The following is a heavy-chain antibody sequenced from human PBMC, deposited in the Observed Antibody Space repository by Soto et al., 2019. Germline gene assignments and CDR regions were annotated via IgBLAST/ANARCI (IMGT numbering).Heavy chain of an antibody. J-gene: IGHJ3*02. CDR3: ARGGSGYTDAFDI. D-gene: IGHD3-22*01. CDR2: IWYDGSNK. V-gene: IGHV3-33*01. CDR1: GFTFSSYG. Sequence: LRLSCAASGFTFSSYGMHWVRQAPGKGLEWVAVIWYDGSNKYYADSVKGRFTISRDNSKNTLYLQMNSLRAEDTAVYYCARGGSGYTDAFDIWGQGTMVTVSS.